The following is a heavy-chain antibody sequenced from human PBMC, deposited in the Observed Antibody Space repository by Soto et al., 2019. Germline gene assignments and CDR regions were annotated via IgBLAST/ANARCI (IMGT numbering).Heavy chain of an antibody. V-gene: IGHV4-59*01. CDR2: IYYSGST. CDR3: ARASGGSSPFGY. CDR1: GGSIISYY. J-gene: IGHJ4*02. D-gene: IGHD2-15*01. Sequence: SETLSLTCTVSGGSIISYYWSWIRQPPGKGLEWIGYIYYSGSTNYNPSLKSRVTISVDTSKNQFSLKLSSVTAADTAVYYCARASGGSSPFGYWGQGTLVTVPQ.